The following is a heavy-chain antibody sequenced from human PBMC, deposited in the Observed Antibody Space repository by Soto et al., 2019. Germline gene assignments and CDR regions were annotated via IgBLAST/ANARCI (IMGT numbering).Heavy chain of an antibody. CDR1: GYTFTSYG. J-gene: IGHJ4*02. Sequence: QVQLVPSGAEVKKPGASVKFSCKASGYTFTSYGINWVRQAPGQGLEWMGWTSAYNANTNYAQQLQGRATMTTDTPTRTACMEVRSLTSDDTAVYYCARSSMVRDPLFDYWGQGTVVTVSS. CDR3: ARSSMVRDPLFDY. D-gene: IGHD3-10*01. V-gene: IGHV1-18*01. CDR2: TSAYNANT.